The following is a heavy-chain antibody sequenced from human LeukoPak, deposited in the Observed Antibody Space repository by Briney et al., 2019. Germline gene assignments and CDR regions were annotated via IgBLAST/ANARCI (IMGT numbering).Heavy chain of an antibody. CDR1: GYTFTGYY. Sequence: GASVKVSCTASGYTFTGYYMHWVRQAPGQGLEWMGWINPNSGGTNYAQTFQGRVTMARDTSISTAYMELSRLRSDDTAVYYCARVSVAADYYGMDVWGQGTTVTVSS. V-gene: IGHV1-2*02. D-gene: IGHD4-23*01. CDR2: INPNSGGT. J-gene: IGHJ6*02. CDR3: ARVSVAADYYGMDV.